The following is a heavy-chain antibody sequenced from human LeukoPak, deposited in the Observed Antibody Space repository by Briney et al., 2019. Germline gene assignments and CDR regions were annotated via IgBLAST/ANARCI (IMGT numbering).Heavy chain of an antibody. CDR3: ARSLWSGYYTDDAFDI. D-gene: IGHD3-3*01. V-gene: IGHV3-7*01. Sequence: GGSLRLSCAASGFIFSSYWMSWVRQAPGKGLEWVANIKQDGSEKYYVDSVKGRFTISRDNAKNSLYLQMNSLRAEDTAVYHCARSLWSGYYTDDAFDIWGQGTMVTVSS. CDR2: IKQDGSEK. CDR1: GFIFSSYW. J-gene: IGHJ3*02.